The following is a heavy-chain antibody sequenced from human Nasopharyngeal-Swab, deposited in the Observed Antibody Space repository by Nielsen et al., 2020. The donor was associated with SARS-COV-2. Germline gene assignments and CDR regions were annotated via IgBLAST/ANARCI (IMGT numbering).Heavy chain of an antibody. D-gene: IGHD1-1*01. CDR1: GYSIISYA. Sequence: VSVKVSCKVYGYSIISYAIHWVRQAPGQGLEWMGWIDGGNGNTKYSQKFQGRLTITRDTSASTAYMELSSLKSEDTAFYFCASTSATLADPFDIWGQGTVVTVSS. J-gene: IGHJ3*02. CDR3: ASTSATLADPFDI. V-gene: IGHV1-3*01. CDR2: IDGGNGNT.